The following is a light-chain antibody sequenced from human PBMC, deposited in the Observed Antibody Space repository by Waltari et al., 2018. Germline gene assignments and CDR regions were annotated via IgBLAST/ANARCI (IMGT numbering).Light chain of an antibody. V-gene: IGLV2-23*02. Sequence: QSALTQPASVSGSPGPSITIACPVNSSDVGNYDFVPWYQQYPGKAPKVIIYEVNKRPSGVSVRFSGSKSGNAASLTISGLRPEDEADYHCCSYATRNTPVAFGGGTKVTLL. CDR3: CSYATRNTPVA. J-gene: IGLJ2*01. CDR2: EVN. CDR1: SSDVGNYDF.